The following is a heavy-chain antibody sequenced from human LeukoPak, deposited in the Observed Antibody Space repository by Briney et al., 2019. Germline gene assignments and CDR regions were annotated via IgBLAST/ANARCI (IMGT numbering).Heavy chain of an antibody. CDR2: TYYRSKWYN. CDR3: ARDVPYCTNGLCYVRDYYYYMDV. V-gene: IGHV6-1*01. D-gene: IGHD2-8*01. J-gene: IGHJ6*03. CDR1: GDSVSSKSVA. Sequence: SQTLSLTCAISGDSVSSKSVAWNWIRQSPSRGLEWLGRTYYRSKWYNDYAISVQSRININPDTSKNQFSLELISVTAADTAVYYCARDVPYCTNGLCYVRDYYYYMDVWGKGTTVTVSS.